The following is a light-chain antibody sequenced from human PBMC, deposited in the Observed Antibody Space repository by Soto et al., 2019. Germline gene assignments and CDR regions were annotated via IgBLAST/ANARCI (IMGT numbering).Light chain of an antibody. V-gene: IGKV3-11*01. CDR3: QQRSNWPGT. CDR2: DAS. CDR1: QSVSSY. Sequence: EIVLTQSPATLSLSPGERATLSCRASQSVSSYLAWHQQKPGQAPRLLIYDASNRATGIPARFSGSGSGTDFTLTISSLEPEDFAVYYCQQRSNWPGTFGGGTKVDIK. J-gene: IGKJ4*01.